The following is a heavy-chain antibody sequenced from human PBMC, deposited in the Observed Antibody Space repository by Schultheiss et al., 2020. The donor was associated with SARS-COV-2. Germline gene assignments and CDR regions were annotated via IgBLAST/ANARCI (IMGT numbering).Heavy chain of an antibody. CDR1: GGSISSGSYY. V-gene: IGHV4-61*01. D-gene: IGHD2-2*01. CDR2: IYYSGST. J-gene: IGHJ5*02. Sequence: SETLSLTCTVSGGSISSGSYYWSWIRQPPGKGLEWIGYIYYSGSTNYNPSLKSRVTISVDTSKNQFSLKLSSVTAADTAVYYCARVGYCSSTSCLGFDPWGQGTLVTVSS. CDR3: ARVGYCSSTSCLGFDP.